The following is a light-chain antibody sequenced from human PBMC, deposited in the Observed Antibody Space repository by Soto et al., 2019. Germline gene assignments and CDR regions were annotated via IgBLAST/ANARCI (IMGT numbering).Light chain of an antibody. CDR2: GAS. J-gene: IGKJ2*01. CDR1: QSISSGY. V-gene: IGKV3-20*01. Sequence: EIVLTQSPGTLSLSPGERATLSCRASQSISSGYLAWYQQKPGQAPRLLIYGASSRATDIPDRFSGSGSGTDFTLIISRLEPEDFAVYYCQQYGSSSGTFGQGTKLEIK. CDR3: QQYGSSSGT.